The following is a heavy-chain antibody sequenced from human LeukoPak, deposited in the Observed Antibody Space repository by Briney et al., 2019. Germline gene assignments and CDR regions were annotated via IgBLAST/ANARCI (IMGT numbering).Heavy chain of an antibody. CDR3: AKAGFVGGRDIDY. V-gene: IGHV3-21*01. J-gene: IGHJ4*02. CDR2: ISSSSSYI. CDR1: GFTFSSYA. D-gene: IGHD6-19*01. Sequence: PGGSLRLSCAASGFTFSSYAMSWVRQAPGKGLEWVSSISSSSSYIYYADSVKGRFTISRDNAKNSLYLQMNSLRAEDTAVYYCAKAGFVGGRDIDYWGQGTLVTVSS.